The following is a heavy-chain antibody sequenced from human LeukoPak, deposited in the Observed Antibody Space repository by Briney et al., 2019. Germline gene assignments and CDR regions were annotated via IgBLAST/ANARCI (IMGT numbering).Heavy chain of an antibody. J-gene: IGHJ4*02. CDR1: GYTFTSYG. CDR3: AREGGYYDSSGYSVPGY. V-gene: IGHV1-18*01. Sequence: GASVKVSCKASGYTFTSYGISWVRQAPGQGLEWMGWISAYNGNTNYAQKLQGRVTMTTDTSTSTAYMELRSLRSDDTAVYYCAREGGYYDSSGYSVPGYWGQGTLATVSS. D-gene: IGHD3-22*01. CDR2: ISAYNGNT.